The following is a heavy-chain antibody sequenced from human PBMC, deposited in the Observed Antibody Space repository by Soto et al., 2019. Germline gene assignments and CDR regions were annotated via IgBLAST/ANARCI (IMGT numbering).Heavy chain of an antibody. CDR2: IKEDGSGK. Sequence: EVQLVESGGGLVQPGGSLRLSCTASGFTFSSYWMSWVRQAPGKGLGWVANIKEDGSGKYYVDSVKGRFSISRDNARNSLYLQMNSLRVEDTAVYYCVRVGRLRGYWGQGTLVTVSS. J-gene: IGHJ4*02. CDR3: VRVGRLRGY. V-gene: IGHV3-7*03. CDR1: GFTFSSYW.